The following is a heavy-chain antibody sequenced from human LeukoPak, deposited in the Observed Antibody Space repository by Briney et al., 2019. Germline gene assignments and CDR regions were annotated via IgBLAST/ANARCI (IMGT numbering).Heavy chain of an antibody. CDR2: IYSGGST. D-gene: IGHD3-22*01. Sequence: AGGSLRLSCAASGFTVSSNYMIWVRQAPGKGLEWVSVIYSGGSTYYADSVRGRFTISRHNSKNTLYLQMNSLRAEDTAVYYCAKGHYYDSSGYYELYYYGMDVWGQGTTVTVSS. J-gene: IGHJ6*02. V-gene: IGHV3-53*01. CDR3: AKGHYYDSSGYYELYYYGMDV. CDR1: GFTVSSNY.